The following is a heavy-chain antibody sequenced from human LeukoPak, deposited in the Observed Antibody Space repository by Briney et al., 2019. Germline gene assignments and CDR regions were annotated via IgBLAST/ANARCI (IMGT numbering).Heavy chain of an antibody. D-gene: IGHD4-11*01. J-gene: IGHJ3*02. V-gene: IGHV3-33*01. Sequence: PGGSLRLSCAASGFTFSSYAIHWVRQAPGKGLEWVAVIWYDGSSKYYADSVKGRFTISRDNSKNTQYLQMNSLRAEDTAVYYCASRWYSSSWSAVDIWGQGTMVTVSS. CDR1: GFTFSSYA. CDR3: ASRWYSSSWSAVDI. CDR2: IWYDGSSK.